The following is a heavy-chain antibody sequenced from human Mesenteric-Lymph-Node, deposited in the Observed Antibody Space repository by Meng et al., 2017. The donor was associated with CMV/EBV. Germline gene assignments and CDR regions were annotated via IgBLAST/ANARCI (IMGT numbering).Heavy chain of an antibody. CDR1: GYSFTSYW. V-gene: IGHV5-51*01. D-gene: IGHD3-16*01. Sequence: KVSCKGSGYSFTSYWIGWVRQMPGKGPEWMGIIYPADSDTRYSPSFQGQVTISADKSISTAYLQWSSLKASDTAMYYCARRVFGLYYFDYWGQGTLVTVSS. CDR2: IYPADSDT. CDR3: ARRVFGLYYFDY. J-gene: IGHJ4*02.